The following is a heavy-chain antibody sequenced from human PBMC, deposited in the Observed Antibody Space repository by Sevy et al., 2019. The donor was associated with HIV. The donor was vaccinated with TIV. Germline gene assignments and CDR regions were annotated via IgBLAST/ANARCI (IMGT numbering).Heavy chain of an antibody. CDR1: GFTFSSYW. D-gene: IGHD3-10*01. Sequence: GGSLRLSCAASGFTFSSYWMTWVRQAPGKGLEGVANMRQDGNEKYYVDSVKGRFTISRDNAKNSLYLQMNSLRAEDTAVYYCARGIYGSGSRLGLGYWGQGTLVTVSS. CDR3: ARGIYGSGSRLGLGY. J-gene: IGHJ4*02. CDR2: MRQDGNEK. V-gene: IGHV3-7*01.